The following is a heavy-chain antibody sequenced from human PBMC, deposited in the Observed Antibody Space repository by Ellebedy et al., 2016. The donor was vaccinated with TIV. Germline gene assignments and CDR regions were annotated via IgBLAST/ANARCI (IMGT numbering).Heavy chain of an antibody. Sequence: GESLKISCAASGFTFSNAWMSWVRQAPGKGLEWVSTIYSSGGTYYAGSVKGRFTISRDNSKNTLYLQMNSLKTEDTAVYYCTTDYKAVVTAIPYYWGQGTLVTVSS. CDR3: TTDYKAVVTAIPYY. J-gene: IGHJ4*02. CDR1: GFTFSNAW. D-gene: IGHD2-21*02. V-gene: IGHV3-53*01. CDR2: IYSSGGT.